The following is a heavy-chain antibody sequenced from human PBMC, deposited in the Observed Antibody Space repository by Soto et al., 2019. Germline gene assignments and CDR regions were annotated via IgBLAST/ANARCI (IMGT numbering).Heavy chain of an antibody. V-gene: IGHV3-9*01. CDR1: GFTFDDYA. CDR2: LRWISGSI. Sequence: EVQLVESGGGLVQPGRSLRLSCAASGFTFDDYAMHWVRQAPGKGLEWVSGLRWISGSIGYADSVKGRFTISRDNAKNSLYLQMNSLRAEDTALYYCAKDMVYSSCQDTYAFDIWGQGTMVTVSS. J-gene: IGHJ3*02. CDR3: AKDMVYSSCQDTYAFDI. D-gene: IGHD6-19*01.